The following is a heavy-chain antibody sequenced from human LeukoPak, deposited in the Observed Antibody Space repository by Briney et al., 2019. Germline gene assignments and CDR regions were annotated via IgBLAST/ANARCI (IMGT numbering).Heavy chain of an antibody. D-gene: IGHD2-2*01. CDR1: GFTFSSYG. J-gene: IGHJ6*03. Sequence: GGSLRLSCAASGFTFSSYGMHWVRQAPGKGLEWVAFIRYDGSNKYYADSVKGRFTISRDNSKNTLYLQMNSLRAEDTAVYYCARVITGYCSSTSCYYYYYMDVWGKGTTVTVSS. CDR3: ARVITGYCSSTSCYYYYYMDV. CDR2: IRYDGSNK. V-gene: IGHV3-30*02.